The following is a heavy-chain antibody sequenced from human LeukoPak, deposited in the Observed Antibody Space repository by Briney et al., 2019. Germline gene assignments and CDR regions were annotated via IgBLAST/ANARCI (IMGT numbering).Heavy chain of an antibody. D-gene: IGHD1-26*01. CDR1: GFTFSRNG. CDR3: ARDLLYSGSYSWYFDL. Sequence: PGRSLRLSCAASGFTFSRNGMHWVRQAPGKGLEWVALICYDGSNKYYVDSVKGRFTISRDNSKNMLYLQMNSLRAEDTAVYYCARDLLYSGSYSWYFDLWGRGIPVTVSS. CDR2: ICYDGSNK. J-gene: IGHJ2*01. V-gene: IGHV3-33*01.